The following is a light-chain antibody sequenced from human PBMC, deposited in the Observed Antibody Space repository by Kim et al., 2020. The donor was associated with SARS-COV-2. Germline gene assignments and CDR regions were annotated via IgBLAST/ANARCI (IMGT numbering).Light chain of an antibody. Sequence: SESVGDTVSLTCRASQTIDTDLNWYQQRPGKAPKLLISGVSTLQSGVPSRFGASGSGTDFTLTITSLQLDDFATYYCQQSYSNPPTFGQGTKLEI. V-gene: IGKV1-39*01. CDR3: QQSYSNPPT. J-gene: IGKJ2*01. CDR2: GVS. CDR1: QTIDTD.